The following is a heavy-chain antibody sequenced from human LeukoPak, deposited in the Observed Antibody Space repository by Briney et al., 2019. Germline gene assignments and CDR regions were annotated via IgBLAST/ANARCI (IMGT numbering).Heavy chain of an antibody. V-gene: IGHV3-30-3*01. Sequence: PGRSLRLSCAASGFTFSSYAMHWVRQAPGKGLEWVAVISYDGSNKYYADSVKGRFTISRDNSKNTLYLQMNSLRAEDTAVYYCARDLMYSSGWPWHFQHWGQGTLVTLSS. J-gene: IGHJ1*01. CDR1: GFTFSSYA. CDR3: ARDLMYSSGWPWHFQH. D-gene: IGHD6-19*01. CDR2: ISYDGSNK.